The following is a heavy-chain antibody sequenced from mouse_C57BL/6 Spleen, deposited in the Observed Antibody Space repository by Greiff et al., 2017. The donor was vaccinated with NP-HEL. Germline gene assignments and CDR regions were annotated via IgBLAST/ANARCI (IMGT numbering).Heavy chain of an antibody. V-gene: IGHV1-18*01. Sequence: VQLQQSGPELVRPGASVKIPCKASGYTFTDYNMDWVKQSHGKSLEWIGDINPNNGGTIYNQKFKGKATLTVDKSSSTAYMELRSLTSEDTAVYYCASRGYDGDYDWFAYWGQGTLVTVSA. D-gene: IGHD2-3*01. CDR2: INPNNGGT. CDR3: ASRGYDGDYDWFAY. CDR1: GYTFTDYN. J-gene: IGHJ3*01.